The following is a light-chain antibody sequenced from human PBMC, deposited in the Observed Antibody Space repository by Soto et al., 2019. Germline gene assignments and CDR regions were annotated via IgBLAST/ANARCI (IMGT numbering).Light chain of an antibody. CDR2: LGS. Sequence: DIVMTQSPLSLSVTPGEPASISCRSSQSLLYSNGYNYLDWYLQKPGQSPQLLIYLGSNRASGVPDRFSGSGSGTDFTLNISRVEAEDVGIYYCMQALEIPETFGQGTKVDIK. CDR1: QSLLYSNGYNY. CDR3: MQALEIPET. V-gene: IGKV2-28*01. J-gene: IGKJ1*01.